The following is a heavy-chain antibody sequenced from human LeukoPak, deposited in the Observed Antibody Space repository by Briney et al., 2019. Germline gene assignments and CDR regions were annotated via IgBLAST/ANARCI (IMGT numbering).Heavy chain of an antibody. V-gene: IGHV4-59*01. CDR1: GGSISSYY. J-gene: IGHJ4*02. Sequence: SETLSLTCTVSGGSISSYYWSWIRQPPGKGLEWIGYIYYSGSTNYNPSLKSRVTISVDTSKNQFSLKLSSVTAADTAVYYCARADSSGSPFDYWGQGTLVTVSS. D-gene: IGHD3-22*01. CDR2: IYYSGST. CDR3: ARADSSGSPFDY.